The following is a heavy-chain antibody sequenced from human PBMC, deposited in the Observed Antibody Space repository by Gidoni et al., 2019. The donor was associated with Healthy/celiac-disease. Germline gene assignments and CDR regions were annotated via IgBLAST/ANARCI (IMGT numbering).Heavy chain of an antibody. Sequence: QVQLQQWGAGLLKPSETLSLTCAVYGGSFSGYYWSWIRQPPGKGLEWIGEINHSGSTNYNPSLKSRVTISVDTSKNQFSLKLSSVTAADTAVYYCARSYYDFWSGYPRDAFDIWGQGTMVTVSS. J-gene: IGHJ3*02. D-gene: IGHD3-3*01. CDR2: INHSGST. CDR1: GGSFSGYY. V-gene: IGHV4-34*01. CDR3: ARSYYDFWSGYPRDAFDI.